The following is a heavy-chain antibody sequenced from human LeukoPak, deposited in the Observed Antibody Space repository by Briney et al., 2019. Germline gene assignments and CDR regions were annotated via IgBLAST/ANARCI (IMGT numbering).Heavy chain of an antibody. CDR3: ARVTAVVRNFDY. CDR1: GGSISSYY. D-gene: IGHD3-10*01. CDR2: IYYSGST. V-gene: IGHV4-59*01. Sequence: SETLSLTCTVSGGSISSYYWSWIRQPPGKGLEWIGYIYYSGSTNYNPSLKSRVTISVDTSKNQFSLKLSSVTAADTAVYYCARVTAVVRNFDYWGQGTLVTVSS. J-gene: IGHJ4*02.